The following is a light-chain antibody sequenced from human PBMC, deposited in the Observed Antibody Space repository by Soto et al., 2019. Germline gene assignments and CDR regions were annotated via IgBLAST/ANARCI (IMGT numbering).Light chain of an antibody. J-gene: IGKJ5*01. CDR2: GAS. CDR1: QSVSSN. CDR3: QQYNNWPLT. Sequence: DRVMTQSPATLSVSPGQRATLPCSASQSVSSNLAWYQQKPGQAPRLLIYGASTRATGIPARFSSSGSGTEFTLTISSLQSEDFAVYYCQQYNNWPLTFGQGTRLEI. V-gene: IGKV3-15*01.